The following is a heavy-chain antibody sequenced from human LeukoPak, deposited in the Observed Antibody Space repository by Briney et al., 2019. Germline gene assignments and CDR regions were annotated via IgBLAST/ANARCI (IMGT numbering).Heavy chain of an antibody. J-gene: IGHJ6*03. V-gene: IGHV4-38-2*02. CDR1: GYSFSSAYH. CDR2: LYYSGTT. CDR3: ARQVVGFVSDSYYMDV. D-gene: IGHD3-16*02. Sequence: SETLSLTCTVSGYSFSSAYHWAWIRQPPGKGLEWIASLYYSGTTYYNPSLKSRVTLSVDTSKKQFSLRLRSMTATDTAVYYCARQVVGFVSDSYYMDVWGKGTTVTVSS.